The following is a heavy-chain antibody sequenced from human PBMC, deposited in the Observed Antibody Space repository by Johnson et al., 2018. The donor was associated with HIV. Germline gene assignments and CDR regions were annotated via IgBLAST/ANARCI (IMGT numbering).Heavy chain of an antibody. J-gene: IGHJ3*02. CDR3: ARDDTEADGAFDI. D-gene: IGHD2-2*02. Sequence: QVQLVESGGGVVQPGRSLRLSCAASGFTFSSYAMHWVRQAPAKGLEWVAVISYDGSNKYYADSVKGRFTISRDNSKNTLYLQMNSLRAEDTAVYYCARDDTEADGAFDIWGQGTMVTVS. V-gene: IGHV3-30*04. CDR1: GFTFSSYA. CDR2: ISYDGSNK.